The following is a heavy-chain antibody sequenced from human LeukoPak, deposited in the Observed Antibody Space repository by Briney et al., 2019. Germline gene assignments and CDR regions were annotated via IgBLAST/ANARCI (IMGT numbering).Heavy chain of an antibody. CDR3: ARALQLWFTNDAFDI. Sequence: PGGSPRLSCAASGFTFSSYSMNWVRQAPGKGLAWVSSISSSSSYIYYADSVKGRFTISRDNAKNSLYLQMNSLRAEDTAVYHCARALQLWFTNDAFDIWGQGTMVTVSS. CDR1: GFTFSSYS. CDR2: ISSSSSYI. J-gene: IGHJ3*02. D-gene: IGHD5-18*01. V-gene: IGHV3-21*01.